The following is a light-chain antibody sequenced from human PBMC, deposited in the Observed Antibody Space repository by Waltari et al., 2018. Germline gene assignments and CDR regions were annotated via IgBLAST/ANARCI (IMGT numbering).Light chain of an antibody. CDR1: SSNIGTNT. CDR2: TNF. Sequence: QSVLTQPPSASGNPGQRVTISCSGSSSNIGTNTVNWYQQFPGTAPKLLIYTNFLRPPEVPERFAVSKSVTPASLAIGGLQSDDEAFYYCAAWDDGLSAILFGGGTRLTVL. J-gene: IGLJ2*01. V-gene: IGLV1-44*01. CDR3: AAWDDGLSAIL.